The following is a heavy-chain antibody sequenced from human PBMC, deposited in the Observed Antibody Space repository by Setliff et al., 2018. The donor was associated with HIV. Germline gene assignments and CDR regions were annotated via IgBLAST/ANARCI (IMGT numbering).Heavy chain of an antibody. D-gene: IGHD5-18*01. CDR1: GVSITSATYY. J-gene: IGHJ4*02. V-gene: IGHV4-31*11. CDR3: AREGKTALVTKYFDY. CDR2: IDYSGSA. Sequence: SETLSLTCAVSGVSITSATYYWSWIRHSPGKGLEWIGYIDYSGSAFYNPSLQSRLTISRDTSKNQFSLRMKSVTAADTAVYYCAREGKTALVTKYFDYWGQGTLVTVSS.